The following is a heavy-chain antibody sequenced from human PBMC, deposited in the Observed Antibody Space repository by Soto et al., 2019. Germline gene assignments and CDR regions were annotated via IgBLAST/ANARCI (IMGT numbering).Heavy chain of an antibody. V-gene: IGHV1-69*06. CDR2: IIPIFGKA. CDR1: GGTFSSYA. J-gene: IGHJ5*02. CDR3: VRSVYSCSWYGGGWFDP. Sequence: QVQLVQSGAEVNKPGSSVKVSCKASGGTFSSYAISWVRQAPGQGLEWMGGIIPIFGKANYAQKFQGRVTMTADKSTSTAYRGVSSLRSEDTAVYYCVRSVYSCSWYGGGWFDPWGQGTLVTVSS. D-gene: IGHD6-13*01.